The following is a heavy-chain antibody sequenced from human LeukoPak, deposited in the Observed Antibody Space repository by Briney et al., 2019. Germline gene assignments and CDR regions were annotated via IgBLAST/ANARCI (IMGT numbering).Heavy chain of an antibody. Sequence: ASVKVPCKASGGTFSSYAISWVRQAPGQGLEWMGGIIPIFGTANYAQKFQGRVTITTDESTSTAYMELSSLRSEDTAVYYCAGLNCSSTSCLFDPWGQGTLVTVSS. J-gene: IGHJ5*02. CDR2: IIPIFGTA. CDR3: AGLNCSSTSCLFDP. V-gene: IGHV1-69*05. D-gene: IGHD2-2*01. CDR1: GGTFSSYA.